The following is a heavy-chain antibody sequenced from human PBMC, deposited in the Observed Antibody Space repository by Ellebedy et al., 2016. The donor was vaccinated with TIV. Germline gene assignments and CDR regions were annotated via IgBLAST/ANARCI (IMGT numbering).Heavy chain of an antibody. V-gene: IGHV3-30*02. D-gene: IGHD3-22*01. J-gene: IGHJ4*02. CDR1: GFTFSSYG. Sequence: PGGSLRLSCAASGFTFSSYGMHWVRQAPGKGLEWVAFIRYDGSNKYYADSVKGRFTISRDNSKNTLYLQMNSLRAEDTAVYYCAKDLGDGSGSSFDYWGQGTLVTVSS. CDR2: IRYDGSNK. CDR3: AKDLGDGSGSSFDY.